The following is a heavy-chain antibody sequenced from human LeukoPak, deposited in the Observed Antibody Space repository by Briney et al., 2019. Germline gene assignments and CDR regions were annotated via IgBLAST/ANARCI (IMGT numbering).Heavy chain of an antibody. D-gene: IGHD5-18*01. J-gene: IGHJ4*02. V-gene: IGHV4-59*12. Sequence: SETLSLTCTVSGGSISGYYWNWIRRPPGKGLEWIGYIYYSGNTNYNPSLKSRVTISLDTSKNQFSLKLSSVTAADTAVYYCARVGYSYGSTLWGQGTLVTVSS. CDR1: GGSISGYY. CDR2: IYYSGNT. CDR3: ARVGYSYGSTL.